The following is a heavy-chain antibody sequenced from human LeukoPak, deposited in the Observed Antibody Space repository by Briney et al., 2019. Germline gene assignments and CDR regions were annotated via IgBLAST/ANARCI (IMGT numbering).Heavy chain of an antibody. CDR3: ASLYNSGWYWDFGAAAADYMDV. CDR1: GFTFSSYW. J-gene: IGHJ6*03. D-gene: IGHD6-19*01. V-gene: IGHV3-7*01. CDR2: IKQDGSEK. Sequence: GGSLRLSCAASGFTFSSYWMSWVRPAPGRGLEWVANIKQDGSEKYYVDSVKGRFTISRDNAKNSLYLHMDNLRAEDTAVYYCASLYNSGWYWDFGAAAADYMDVWGKGTTVTVSS.